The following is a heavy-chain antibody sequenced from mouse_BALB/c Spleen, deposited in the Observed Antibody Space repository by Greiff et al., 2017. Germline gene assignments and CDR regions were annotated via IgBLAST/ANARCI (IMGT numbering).Heavy chain of an antibody. V-gene: IGHV1S132*01. CDR2: IFPGTGTT. Sequence: VQLVESGAELVKPGASVKLSCKTSGYTFTSYWIQWVKQRPGQGLGWIGEIFPGTGTTYYNEKFKGKATLTIDTSSSTAYMQLSSLTSEDSAVYFCARRGRNYAMDYWGQGTSVTVSS. J-gene: IGHJ4*01. CDR1: GYTFTSYW. CDR3: ARRGRNYAMDY.